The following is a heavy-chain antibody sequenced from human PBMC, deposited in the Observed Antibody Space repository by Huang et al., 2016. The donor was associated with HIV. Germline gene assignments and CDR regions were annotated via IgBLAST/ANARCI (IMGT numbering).Heavy chain of an antibody. CDR2: INHREST. CDR1: GGSFSGYY. J-gene: IGHJ6*03. CDR3: ARGQGGDYYYYMDV. Sequence: QVQLQQWGAGLLRPSETLSLTCAVYGGSFSGYYGTWIRKPPGKGLEWIGEINHRESTNYNPSLKSRVTIAVDTSRNQFSLTLTSVTAADTAVYYCARGQGGDYYYYMDVWGKGTTVTVSS. V-gene: IGHV4-34*01.